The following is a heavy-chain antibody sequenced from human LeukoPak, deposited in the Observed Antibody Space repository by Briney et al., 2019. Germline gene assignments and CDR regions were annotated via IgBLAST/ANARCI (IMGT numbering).Heavy chain of an antibody. D-gene: IGHD4/OR15-4a*01. CDR1: GFTFSNAW. Sequence: GGSLRLSCAASGFTFSNAWMSWVRQAPGKGLEWVGRIKSKTDGGTTDYAAPVKSRFDISRDDSKNTLYLQMNSLKTEDTAVYYCARRAGAYSHPYDSWGQGTLVTVSS. J-gene: IGHJ4*02. V-gene: IGHV3-15*01. CDR3: ARRAGAYSHPYDS. CDR2: IKSKTDGGTT.